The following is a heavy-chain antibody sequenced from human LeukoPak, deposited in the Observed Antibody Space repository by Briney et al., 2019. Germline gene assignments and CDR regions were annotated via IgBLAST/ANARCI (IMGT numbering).Heavy chain of an antibody. V-gene: IGHV3-74*01. J-gene: IGHJ4*02. Sequence: PGGSLRLSCAASGFTFSSYWMHWVRQAPGKGLVWVSRINSDGSSTSYADSVKGRFTISRDNAKNTLCLQMNSLRAEDTAVYYCAREEKRGYSYGFDYWGQGTLVTVSS. CDR3: AREEKRGYSYGFDY. CDR1: GFTFSSYW. D-gene: IGHD5-18*01. CDR2: INSDGSST.